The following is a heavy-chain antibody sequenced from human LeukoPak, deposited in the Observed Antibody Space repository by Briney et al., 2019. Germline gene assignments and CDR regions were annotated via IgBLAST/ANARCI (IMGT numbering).Heavy chain of an antibody. CDR2: INSDGSSP. CDR3: ARGFAVNWFDP. Sequence: GGSLRLFCAASGFTFWNLWMQCVGQAPGKGLLCVSRINSDGSSPTYADSVKGRFTISRDNAKNTLYLQMNSLTTEDTAVYYCARGFAVNWFDPWGQGTLVTVSS. J-gene: IGHJ5*02. D-gene: IGHD3-16*01. CDR1: GFTFWNLW. V-gene: IGHV3-74*01.